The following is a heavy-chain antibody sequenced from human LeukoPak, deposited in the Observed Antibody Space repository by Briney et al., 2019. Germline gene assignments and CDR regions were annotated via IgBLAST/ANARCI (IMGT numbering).Heavy chain of an antibody. Sequence: TGGSLRLSCAASGFTFSNYAMSWVRQAPGKGLEWVSTISGSGDSTYNADSVKGRFTISRDNSKNTLYLQMNSLRAEDTAVYNCAKYRSSWYGCFDYWGQGTLVTVSS. CDR1: GFTFSNYA. CDR2: ISGSGDST. V-gene: IGHV3-23*01. CDR3: AKYRSSWYGCFDY. J-gene: IGHJ4*02. D-gene: IGHD6-13*01.